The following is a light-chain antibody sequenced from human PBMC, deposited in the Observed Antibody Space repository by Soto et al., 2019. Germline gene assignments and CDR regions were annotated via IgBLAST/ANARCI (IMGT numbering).Light chain of an antibody. V-gene: IGKV3-20*01. CDR3: HQYGTSPRT. CDR2: GAS. J-gene: IGKJ3*01. CDR1: LSVPSSY. Sequence: EIVLTQSPGTLSLSPGESATLSCRASLSVPSSYLAWYQQKPGQAPRLLIYGASSRATGISDRFSGSGSGTDFTLTISRLEPEDFAVYYCHQYGTSPRTFGPGTKVDIK.